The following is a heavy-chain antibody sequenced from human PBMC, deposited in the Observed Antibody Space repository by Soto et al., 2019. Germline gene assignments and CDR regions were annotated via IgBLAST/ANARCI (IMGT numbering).Heavy chain of an antibody. CDR2: IYYSGST. CDR1: GGSVSSGSYY. Sequence: PSETLSLTCTVSGGSVSSGSYYWSWIRQPPGKGLEWIGYIYYSGSTNYNPSLKSRVTISVDTSKNQFSLKLSSVTAADTAVYYCARKKGYCSGGSCRNGMDVWGQGTTVTVSS. CDR3: ARKKGYCSGGSCRNGMDV. D-gene: IGHD2-15*01. V-gene: IGHV4-61*01. J-gene: IGHJ6*02.